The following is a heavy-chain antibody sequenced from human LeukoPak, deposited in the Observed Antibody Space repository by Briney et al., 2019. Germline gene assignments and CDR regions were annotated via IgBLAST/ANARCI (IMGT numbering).Heavy chain of an antibody. CDR3: AREPKLEPTGFDP. D-gene: IGHD1-14*01. CDR1: GYTFTSCD. V-gene: IGHV1-8*01. J-gene: IGHJ5*02. Sequence: GASVKVSCKASGYTFTSCDINWVRQAPGQGLEWMGWMNPNSGNTGYAQKFQGRVTMTRDTSINTAYMELSSLTSDDTAVYYCAREPKLEPTGFDPWGQGTLVTVSS. CDR2: MNPNSGNT.